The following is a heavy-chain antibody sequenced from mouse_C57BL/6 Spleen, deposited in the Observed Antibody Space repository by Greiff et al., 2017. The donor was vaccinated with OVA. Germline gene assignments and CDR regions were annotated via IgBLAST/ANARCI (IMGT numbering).Heavy chain of an antibody. V-gene: IGHV5-17*01. D-gene: IGHD1-1*01. CDR3: ARGYYGYAMDY. CDR2: ISSGSSTI. J-gene: IGHJ4*01. CDR1: GFTFSDSG. Sequence: EVKLVESGGGLVKPGGSLQLSCAASGFTFSDSGMHWVRQAPEKVLAWVAYISSGSSTIYYADTVKGRFTISRDNAKNTLFLQMTSLRSEDTAMYYCARGYYGYAMDYWGQGTSVTVSS.